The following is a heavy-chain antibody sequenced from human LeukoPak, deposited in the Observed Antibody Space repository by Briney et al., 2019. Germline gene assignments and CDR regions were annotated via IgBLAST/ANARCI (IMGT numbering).Heavy chain of an antibody. D-gene: IGHD5-18*01. J-gene: IGHJ6*02. CDR3: AREMDIAMVHYGLDV. CDR1: GYTFTSYY. Sequence: ASVKVSCKASGYTFTSYYMHWVRQAPGQGLVWMGRIVPMIHIAHYAQKVQGRVTITADKSTSTAYMELSSLRSEDTAVYYCAREMDIAMVHYGLDVWGQGTTVTVSS. V-gene: IGHV1-69*04. CDR2: IVPMIHIA.